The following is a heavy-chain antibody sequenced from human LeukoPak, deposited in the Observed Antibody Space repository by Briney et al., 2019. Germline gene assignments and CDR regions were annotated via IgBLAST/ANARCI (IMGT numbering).Heavy chain of an antibody. J-gene: IGHJ4*02. CDR3: ARDRATKGMTNQSKYRTYYLDY. D-gene: IGHD2-8*01. CDR2: INPNRGGT. Sequence: ASVEVSCKASGYTFTGYYMHGVRQAPGQGLEWRGGINPNRGGTNYAQKSQGTVTMTRDPAISTAYMELSRLRSDDTAVYYCARDRATKGMTNQSKYRTYYLDYWGQGTLVTVSS. V-gene: IGHV1-2*02. CDR1: GYTFTGYY.